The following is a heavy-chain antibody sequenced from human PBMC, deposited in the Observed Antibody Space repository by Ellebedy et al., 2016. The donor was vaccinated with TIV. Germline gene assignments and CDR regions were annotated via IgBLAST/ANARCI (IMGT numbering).Heavy chain of an antibody. D-gene: IGHD3-16*01. Sequence: SQTLSLTXAVSGVSIDPYYWNWIRQTPERGLEWIGYMSTNGGSKFNPSLKSRVAISIDASKNEFSLKLTSVTAADTAIYYCASLGADRGAGFDNWGQGVLVSVSS. V-gene: IGHV4-59*01. CDR3: ASLGADRGAGFDN. CDR2: MSTNGGS. J-gene: IGHJ4*02. CDR1: GVSIDPYY.